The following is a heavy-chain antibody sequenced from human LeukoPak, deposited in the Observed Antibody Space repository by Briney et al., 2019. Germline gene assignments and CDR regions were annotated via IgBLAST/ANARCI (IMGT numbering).Heavy chain of an antibody. V-gene: IGHV3-23*01. Sequence: QSGGSLRLSCAASGFTFSSYAMSWVRQAPGKGLEWVSAISGSGGSTYYADSVKGRFTISRDNSKNTLYLQMNSLRAEDTAVYYCAKLISIYDILPYDYWGQGTLVTVSS. CDR3: AKLISIYDILPYDY. D-gene: IGHD3-9*01. J-gene: IGHJ4*02. CDR1: GFTFSSYA. CDR2: ISGSGGST.